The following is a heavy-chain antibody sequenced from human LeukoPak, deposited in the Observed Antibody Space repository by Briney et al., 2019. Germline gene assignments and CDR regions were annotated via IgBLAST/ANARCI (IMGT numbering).Heavy chain of an antibody. CDR3: AKSNYYYDSSGYYELCY. J-gene: IGHJ4*02. CDR2: IRYDGSNK. Sequence: GGSLRLSCAASGLTFSSYGMHWVRQAPGKGLEWVAFIRYDGSNKYYADSVKGRFTISRDNSKNTLYLQMNSLRAEDTAVYYCAKSNYYYDSSGYYELCYWGQGTLVTVSS. D-gene: IGHD3-22*01. V-gene: IGHV3-30*02. CDR1: GLTFSSYG.